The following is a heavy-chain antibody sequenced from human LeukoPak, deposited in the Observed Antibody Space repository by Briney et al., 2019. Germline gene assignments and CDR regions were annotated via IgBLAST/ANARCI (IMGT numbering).Heavy chain of an antibody. CDR1: GFTFSDYY. D-gene: IGHD3-22*01. CDR2: ISYHGTNK. Sequence: GGSLRLSCAASGFTFSDYYRSWIRQAPGKGLEWVAVISYHGTNKDYADSVKGRFTISRDNFKNTLYLQMDSLRAEDTAVYYCARDLVNYDSSGPNYYGMDVWGQGTTVTVSS. V-gene: IGHV3-30*03. CDR3: ARDLVNYDSSGPNYYGMDV. J-gene: IGHJ6*02.